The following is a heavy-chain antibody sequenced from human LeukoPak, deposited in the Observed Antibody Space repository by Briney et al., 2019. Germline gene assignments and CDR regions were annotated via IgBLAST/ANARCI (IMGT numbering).Heavy chain of an antibody. CDR2: IYYSGST. Sequence: PSETLSLTCSVSGGSISSHYWSWIRQPPGKGLEWIGYIYYSGSTNYNPSLKSRVTISVDTSKNQFSLKLSSVTAADKAVYYCAMEGSDHDAFDIWGQGTMVTVSS. CDR3: AMEGSDHDAFDI. CDR1: GGSISSHY. V-gene: IGHV4-59*11. J-gene: IGHJ3*02. D-gene: IGHD3-10*01.